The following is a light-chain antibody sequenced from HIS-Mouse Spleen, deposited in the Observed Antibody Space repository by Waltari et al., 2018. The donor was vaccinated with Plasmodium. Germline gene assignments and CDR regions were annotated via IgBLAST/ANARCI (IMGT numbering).Light chain of an antibody. CDR1: QSVSRN. Sequence: IIMPPSPATLSVSPGQRATLPCRASQSVSRNLAWYQQKPGQAPRLLIYGASTRATGIPARFSGSGSGTEFTLTISSLQSEDFAVYYCQQYNNWSFTVGPGTKVDIK. CDR2: GAS. CDR3: QQYNNWSFT. V-gene: IGKV3-15*01. J-gene: IGKJ3*01.